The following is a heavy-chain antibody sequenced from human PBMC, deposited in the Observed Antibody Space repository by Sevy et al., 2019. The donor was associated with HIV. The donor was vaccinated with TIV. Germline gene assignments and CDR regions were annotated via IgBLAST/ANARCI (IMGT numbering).Heavy chain of an antibody. V-gene: IGHV3-30-3*01. D-gene: IGHD3-22*01. CDR3: ARDRGSGYPQYDAFDI. J-gene: IGHJ3*02. CDR1: GFTFSSYA. Sequence: GGSRRLSCAASGFTFSSYAMHWVRKAPGKGLEWVAVISYDGSNKYYADSVKGRFTISRDNSKNTLYLQMNSLRAEDTAVYYCARDRGSGYPQYDAFDIWGQGTMVTVSS. CDR2: ISYDGSNK.